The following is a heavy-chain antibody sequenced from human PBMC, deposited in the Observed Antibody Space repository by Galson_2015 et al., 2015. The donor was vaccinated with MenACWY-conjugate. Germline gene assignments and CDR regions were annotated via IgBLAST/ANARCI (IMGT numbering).Heavy chain of an antibody. CDR2: IRDDGNNQ. Sequence: SLRLSCAASGFTFSSYWMHWVRQAPGKGLEWVAFIRDDGNNQYYAESVKGRFTISRDNSKNTLYLQMNSLKPEDTAIYYCAKVNSKDWYFLDYWGQGTLVTVSS. V-gene: IGHV3-30*02. D-gene: IGHD2/OR15-2a*01. J-gene: IGHJ4*02. CDR1: GFTFSSYW. CDR3: AKVNSKDWYFLDY.